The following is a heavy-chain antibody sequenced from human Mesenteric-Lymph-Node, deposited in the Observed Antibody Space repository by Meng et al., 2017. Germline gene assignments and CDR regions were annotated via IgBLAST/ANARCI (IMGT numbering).Heavy chain of an antibody. D-gene: IGHD1-26*01. CDR3: ARAPSSFDY. CDR1: VGSTRSSMW. Sequence: MQGAGPGLVTPSGPSSLAAVVPVGSTRSSMWWSWVRQLPGKGLELIGEIYHSGSTNYNLSLISRVTISLEKSKNQFSLKLSSVTAADSAVYYCARAPSSFDYWGQGTLVTVSS. V-gene: IGHV4-4*02. CDR2: IYHSGST. J-gene: IGHJ4*02.